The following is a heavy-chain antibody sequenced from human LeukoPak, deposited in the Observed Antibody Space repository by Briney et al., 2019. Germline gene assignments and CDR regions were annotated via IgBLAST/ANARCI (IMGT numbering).Heavy chain of an antibody. CDR1: GFTFSNAW. CDR2: IKSKTDGGTT. Sequence: GGSLRLSCAASGFTFSNAWMSWVRQAPGKGPEWVGRIKSKTDGGTTDYAAPVKGRFTISRDDSKNTLYLQMNSLKTEDTAVYYCTTGARFLEWLFPVDAFDIWGQGTMVTVSS. CDR3: TTGARFLEWLFPVDAFDI. V-gene: IGHV3-15*01. J-gene: IGHJ3*02. D-gene: IGHD3-3*01.